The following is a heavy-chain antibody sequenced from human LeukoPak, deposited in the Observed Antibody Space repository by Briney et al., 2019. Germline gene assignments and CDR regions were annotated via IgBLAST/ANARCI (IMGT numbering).Heavy chain of an antibody. CDR3: ARDGEQYYYDSRIDY. Sequence: GGSLRLSCAASGFTFSTYWMHWVRQAPGKGLVWVSRINNDGSSTTYADSVKGRFTISRDNAKNTLYLQMNSLRAEDTAVYYCARDGEQYYYDSRIDYWGQGTLVTVSS. CDR1: GFTFSTYW. J-gene: IGHJ4*02. V-gene: IGHV3-74*01. D-gene: IGHD3-22*01. CDR2: INNDGSST.